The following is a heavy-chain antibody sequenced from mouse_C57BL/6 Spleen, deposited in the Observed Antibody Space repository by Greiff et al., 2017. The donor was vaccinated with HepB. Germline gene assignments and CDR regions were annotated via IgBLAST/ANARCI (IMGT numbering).Heavy chain of an antibody. D-gene: IGHD3-2*02. CDR1: GYTFTSYW. Sequence: VQLQQPGAELVKPGASVKLSCKASGYTFTSYWMHWVKQRPGQGLEWIGMIHPNSGSTNYNEKFKSKATLTVDKSSSTAYMQLSSLTSEDSAVYYCARRGQLRLDFDYWGQGTTLTVSS. CDR3: ARRGQLRLDFDY. V-gene: IGHV1-64*01. CDR2: IHPNSGST. J-gene: IGHJ2*01.